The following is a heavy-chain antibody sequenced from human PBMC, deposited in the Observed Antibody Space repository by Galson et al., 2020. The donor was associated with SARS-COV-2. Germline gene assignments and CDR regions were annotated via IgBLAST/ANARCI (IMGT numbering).Heavy chain of an antibody. CDR3: ARLPPAAADY. CDR2: IYHSGST. Sequence: SETLSLTCTVSGYSISSSYYWGWIRQPPGKGLEWIGSIYHSGSTYYNPSLKSRVTISVDTSKNQFSLKLSSVTAADTAVYYCARLPPAAADYCGQGTLVTVSS. V-gene: IGHV4-38-2*02. D-gene: IGHD2-2*01. J-gene: IGHJ4*02. CDR1: GYSISSSYY.